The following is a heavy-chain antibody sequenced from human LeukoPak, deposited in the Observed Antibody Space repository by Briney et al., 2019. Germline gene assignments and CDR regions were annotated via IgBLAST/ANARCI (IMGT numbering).Heavy chain of an antibody. CDR2: IIPIFGTA. CDR1: GGTFSSYA. J-gene: IGHJ6*03. Sequence: SVKVSCKASGGTFSSYAISWVRQAPGQGLEWMGGIIPIFGTANYAQKFQGRVMITADKSTSTAYMELSSLRSEDTAVYYCARAPLDYDYDYYYYYMDVWGKGTTVTVSS. V-gene: IGHV1-69*06. D-gene: IGHD4-17*01. CDR3: ARAPLDYDYDYYYYYMDV.